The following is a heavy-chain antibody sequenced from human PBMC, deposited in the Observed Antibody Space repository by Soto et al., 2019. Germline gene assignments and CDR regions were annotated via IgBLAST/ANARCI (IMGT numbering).Heavy chain of an antibody. CDR2: ISNDEKKK. D-gene: IGHD5-12*01. J-gene: IGHJ5*02. V-gene: IGHV3-30*04. CDR3: TKCQYSDGYSLNRPIDH. CDR1: GFIFSNYA. Sequence: QVQLVESGGGVVQPGGSLRLSCAASGFIFSNYAMNWVRQAPGKGLEWVAVISNDEKKKYYADSVKGRFTVSRDNSENTMYRQMNSVITEDTTVYYCTKCQYSDGYSLNRPIDHWGQGTLVTVSA.